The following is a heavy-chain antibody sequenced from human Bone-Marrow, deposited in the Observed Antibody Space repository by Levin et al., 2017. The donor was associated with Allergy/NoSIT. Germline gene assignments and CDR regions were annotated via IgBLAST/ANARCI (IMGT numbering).Heavy chain of an antibody. CDR2: MNPNSGDT. CDR3: AQVWGSVDY. Sequence: ASVKVSCKASGYPFTSYDINWVRQATGQGLEWMGWMNPNSGDTGSAQKFQGRVTMTRNAAIGTAYMELNNLRSEDTAMYYCAQVWGSVDYWGQGTLVTVSS. CDR1: GYPFTSYD. J-gene: IGHJ4*02. V-gene: IGHV1-8*01. D-gene: IGHD3-16*01.